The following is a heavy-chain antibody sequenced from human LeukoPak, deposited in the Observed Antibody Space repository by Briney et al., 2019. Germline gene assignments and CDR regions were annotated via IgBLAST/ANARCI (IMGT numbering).Heavy chain of an antibody. CDR2: IYYSGST. Sequence: SETLSLTCTVSGGSISSGGYYWSWIRQHPGKGLEWIGYIYYSGSTYYNPSLKSRVTMSVDTSKNQFSLKLSSVTAADTAVYYCARVRSGSYDYWGQGTLVTVSS. CDR3: ARVRSGSYDY. D-gene: IGHD1-26*01. CDR1: GGSISSGGYY. V-gene: IGHV4-31*03. J-gene: IGHJ4*02.